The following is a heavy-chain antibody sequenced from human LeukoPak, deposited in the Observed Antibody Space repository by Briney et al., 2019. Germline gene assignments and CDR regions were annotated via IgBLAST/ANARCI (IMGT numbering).Heavy chain of an antibody. CDR1: GFTFSSYA. Sequence: PGRSLRLSCAASGFTFSSYAMHWVRQAPGKGLEWVAVISYDGSNKYYADSVKGRFTISRDNYKNTLYLQMNRLRAEDTAVYYWAVRRNIGRKFDYWGEGGLVIVAS. D-gene: IGHD1/OR15-1a*01. V-gene: IGHV3-30*04. CDR3: AVRRNIGRKFDY. CDR2: ISYDGSNK. J-gene: IGHJ4*02.